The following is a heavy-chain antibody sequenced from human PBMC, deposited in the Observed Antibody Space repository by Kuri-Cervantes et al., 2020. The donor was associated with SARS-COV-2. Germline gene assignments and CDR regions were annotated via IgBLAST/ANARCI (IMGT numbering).Heavy chain of an antibody. CDR2: ISSSSSYI. CDR1: GFTFSSYS. J-gene: IGHJ3*02. V-gene: IGHV3-21*01. CDR3: ARERTITMIVVVIGGKDAFDI. Sequence: GGSLRLSCAASGFTFSSYSMNWVRQAPGKGLEWVSSISSSSSYIYYADSVKGRFTISRDNSKNTLYLQMNSLRAEDTAVYYCARERTITMIVVVIGGKDAFDIWGQGTMVTVSS. D-gene: IGHD3-22*01.